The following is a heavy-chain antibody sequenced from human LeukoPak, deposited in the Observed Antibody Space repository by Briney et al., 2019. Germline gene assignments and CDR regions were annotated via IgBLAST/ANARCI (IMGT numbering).Heavy chain of an antibody. CDR1: GYTFTGYY. Sequence: ASVKVSCKASGYTFTGYYMHWVRQAPGQGLEWMGWINPNSGGTNYAQKFQGRVTMTRDTSISTAYMELSRLRSEDTAVYYCAITLEGYSSSWLDPFDYWGQGTLVTVSS. D-gene: IGHD6-13*01. CDR2: INPNSGGT. V-gene: IGHV1-2*02. CDR3: AITLEGYSSSWLDPFDY. J-gene: IGHJ4*02.